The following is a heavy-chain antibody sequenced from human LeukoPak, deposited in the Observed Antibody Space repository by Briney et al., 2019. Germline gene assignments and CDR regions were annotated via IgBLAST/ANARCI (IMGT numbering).Heavy chain of an antibody. Sequence: GGSLRLSCAASGFTFSSYAMSWFRQAPGKGLEWVSSIGAPGDDTYYADSVKGRFTISRDNSMDRLYLQMSRLRDEDTAVYYCAKDSGSYSDDYWGQGTLVIVSS. CDR1: GFTFSSYA. CDR2: IGAPGDDT. J-gene: IGHJ4*02. V-gene: IGHV3-23*01. D-gene: IGHD1-26*01. CDR3: AKDSGSYSDDY.